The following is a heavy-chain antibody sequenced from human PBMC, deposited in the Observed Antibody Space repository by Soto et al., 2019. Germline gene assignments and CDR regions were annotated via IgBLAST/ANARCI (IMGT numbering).Heavy chain of an antibody. CDR1: GFSLSTSGMR. CDR3: ARSPTPGWFDP. Sequence: SGPTLVNPTQTLTLTCTFSGFSLSTSGMRVSWIRQPPGKALEWLARIDWDDDKFYSTSLKTRPTISKDTSKNQVVLTMTNMDPVDTATYYCARSPTPGWFDPWGQGTLVTVSS. J-gene: IGHJ5*02. V-gene: IGHV2-70*04. CDR2: IDWDDDK.